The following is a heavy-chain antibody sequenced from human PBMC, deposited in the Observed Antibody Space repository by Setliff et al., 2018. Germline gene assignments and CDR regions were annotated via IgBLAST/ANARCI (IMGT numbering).Heavy chain of an antibody. CDR3: SRFGLYYEAVYGGGDYYYYGMDV. Sequence: GASVKVSCKVSGYTLTELSRHWVRQAPGKGLEWMGGFDPEDGETIYAQKFQGRVTMTEDTSTDTAYMELRSLRADDTAVYYCSRFGLYYEAVYGGGDYYYYGMDVWGQGTTVTVSS. V-gene: IGHV1-24*01. CDR2: FDPEDGET. D-gene: IGHD3-16*01. CDR1: GYTLTELS. J-gene: IGHJ6*02.